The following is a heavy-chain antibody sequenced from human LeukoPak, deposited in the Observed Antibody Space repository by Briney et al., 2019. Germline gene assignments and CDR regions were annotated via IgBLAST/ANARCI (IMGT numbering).Heavy chain of an antibody. CDR1: GFTFSSYW. D-gene: IGHD2-15*01. CDR2: LNTDGSRT. V-gene: IGHV3-74*01. CDR3: ARESYCSGGNCYSGRAFDI. Sequence: GGSLRLSCAASGFTFSSYWMHWVRQAPGKGLVWVSRLNTDGSRTSYADSVKGRFTISRDNAKNMLYLQMNSLRAEDTAVYYCARESYCSGGNCYSGRAFDIWGQGTMVTVSS. J-gene: IGHJ3*02.